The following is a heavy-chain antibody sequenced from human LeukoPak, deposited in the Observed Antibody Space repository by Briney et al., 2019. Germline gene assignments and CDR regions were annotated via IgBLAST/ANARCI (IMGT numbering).Heavy chain of an antibody. CDR3: ARSLIVVVATTAETGFDY. D-gene: IGHD2-15*01. V-gene: IGHV4-31*03. CDR2: IYYSGST. J-gene: IGHJ4*02. Sequence: SQTLSLTCTVSGGSISSGGYYWSWIRQHPGKGLEWIGYIYYSGSTYYNPSLKSRVTISVDTSKNQFSLKLSSVTAADTAVYYCARSLIVVVATTAETGFDYWGQGTLVTVSS. CDR1: GGSISSGGYY.